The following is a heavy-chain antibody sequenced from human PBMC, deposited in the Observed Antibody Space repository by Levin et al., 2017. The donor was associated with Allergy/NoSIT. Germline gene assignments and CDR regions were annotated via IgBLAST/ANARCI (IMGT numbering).Heavy chain of an antibody. D-gene: IGHD6-6*01. Sequence: SQTLSLTCAVYGGSFSGYYWNWIRQPPGKGLEWIGEINHSGSTNYNPSLKSRVTFSVDTSKNQFSLKLSSVTAAATALYYCVRGRLSVAARPAHYYYGMDVWGQGTTVTVSS. CDR3: VRGRLSVAARPAHYYYGMDV. CDR2: INHSGST. CDR1: GGSFSGYY. J-gene: IGHJ6*02. V-gene: IGHV4-34*01.